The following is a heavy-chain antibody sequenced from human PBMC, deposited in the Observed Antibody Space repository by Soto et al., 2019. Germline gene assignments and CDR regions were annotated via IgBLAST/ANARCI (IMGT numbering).Heavy chain of an antibody. D-gene: IGHD1-26*01. Sequence: GGSLRLSCAASVFTFSSYGMHWVRQAPGKGLEWVAVISYDGSNKYYADSVKGRFTISRDNSKNTLYLQMNSLRAEDTAVYYCAKDVVVGATTGLGDYYYYYGMDVWSQGTTVTVSS. CDR2: ISYDGSNK. J-gene: IGHJ6*02. CDR1: VFTFSSYG. CDR3: AKDVVVGATTGLGDYYYYYGMDV. V-gene: IGHV3-30*18.